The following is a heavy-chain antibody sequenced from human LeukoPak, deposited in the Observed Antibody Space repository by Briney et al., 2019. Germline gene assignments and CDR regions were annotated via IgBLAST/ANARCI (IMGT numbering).Heavy chain of an antibody. D-gene: IGHD3-3*01. V-gene: IGHV4-59*01. CDR3: ARNPRGDYDFDY. J-gene: IGHJ4*02. CDR1: GGSISSYY. CDR2: IYYSGNT. Sequence: PSETLSLTCTVSGGSISSYYWSWIRQPPGKGLEWIGYIYYSGNTNYNPSLKSRVTISVDTSKNQFSLKLSSVTAADTAVYYCARNPRGDYDFDYWGQGTLVTVSS.